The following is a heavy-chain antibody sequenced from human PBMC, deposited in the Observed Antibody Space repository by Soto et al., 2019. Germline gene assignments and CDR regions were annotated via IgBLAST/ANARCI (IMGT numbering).Heavy chain of an antibody. CDR1: GFTFSSYA. J-gene: IGHJ4*02. CDR2: ISRSGGST. V-gene: IGHV3-23*01. CDR3: AQVLRPPGIVGTYGRMDYLDF. D-gene: IGHD1-1*01. Sequence: EVQLLESGGALVEPGGSLRLSCAASGFTFSSYAMSWVRQAPGKGLEWVSTISRSGGSTYYAESVKGRFSISRDTSKNTLYLQMNTLRGEDTAIYYCAQVLRPPGIVGTYGRMDYLDFRGQGTQVTVSS.